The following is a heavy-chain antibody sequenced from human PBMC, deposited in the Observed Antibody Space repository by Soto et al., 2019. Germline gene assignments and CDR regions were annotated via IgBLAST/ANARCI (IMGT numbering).Heavy chain of an antibody. J-gene: IGHJ6*04. V-gene: IGHV4-31*03. CDR3: AREGAAAERYYYGMNV. Sequence: SETLSLTCTVSGGSISSGGYYWSWIRQHPGKGLEWIGYIYYSGSTYYNPSLKSRVTISVDTSKNQFSLKLSSVTAADTAVYYCAREGAAAERYYYGMNVWGEGTTVTVSS. D-gene: IGHD6-13*01. CDR1: GGSISSGGYY. CDR2: IYYSGST.